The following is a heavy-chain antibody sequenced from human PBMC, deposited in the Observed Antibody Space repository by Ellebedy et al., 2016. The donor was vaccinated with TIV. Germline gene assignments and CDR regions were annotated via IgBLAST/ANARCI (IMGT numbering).Heavy chain of an antibody. V-gene: IGHV4-4*02. D-gene: IGHD3-10*01. Sequence: MPSETLSLTCAVSGDSVSNSNWWTWVRQSPGKGLEWIGEISHSGSTKYSPSLQSRANVSLEASKNHFSLRLNSVTAADTAVYYCARSSGWYCFDYWGQGTLVTVSS. CDR3: ARSSGWYCFDY. CDR2: ISHSGST. CDR1: GDSVSNSNW. J-gene: IGHJ4*02.